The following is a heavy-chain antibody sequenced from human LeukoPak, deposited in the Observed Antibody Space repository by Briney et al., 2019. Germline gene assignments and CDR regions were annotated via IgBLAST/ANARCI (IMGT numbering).Heavy chain of an antibody. CDR1: GYTFTSYG. CDR2: ISAYNGNT. D-gene: IGHD3-9*01. CDR3: ARVDRYYDILTGYYDDTYFDY. Sequence: ASVKVSCKASGYTFTSYGISWVRQAPGQGLEWMGWISAYNGNTNYAQKLQGRVTMTTDTSTSTAYMELRSLRSDDTAVYYCARVDRYYDILTGYYDDTYFDYWGQGTLVTVSS. V-gene: IGHV1-18*01. J-gene: IGHJ4*02.